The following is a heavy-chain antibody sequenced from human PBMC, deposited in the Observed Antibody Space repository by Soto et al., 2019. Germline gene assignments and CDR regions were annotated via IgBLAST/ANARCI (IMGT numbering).Heavy chain of an antibody. CDR1: GFTFSSYS. V-gene: IGHV3-21*01. Sequence: GGSLRLSCAASGFTFSSYSMNWVRQAPGKGLEWVSSISSSSYIYYADSVKGRFTISRDNAKNSLYLQMNSLRAEDTAVYYCARDLSIAAAALLWGQGTLVTVSS. J-gene: IGHJ4*02. CDR3: ARDLSIAAAALL. CDR2: ISSSSYI. D-gene: IGHD6-13*01.